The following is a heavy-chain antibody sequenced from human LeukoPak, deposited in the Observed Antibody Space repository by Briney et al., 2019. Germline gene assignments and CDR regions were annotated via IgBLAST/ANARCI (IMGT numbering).Heavy chain of an antibody. CDR2: ISYDGSNK. D-gene: IGHD6-13*01. CDR1: GFTFSSYG. Sequence: PGRSLRLSCAASGFTFSSYGMHWVRQAPGKGLEWLAVISYDGSNKYYADSVKGRFTISRDNSKNTLYLQMNSLRAEDTAVYYCAKKGEQQLRPDYYYYGMDVWGQGTTVTVSS. V-gene: IGHV3-30*18. CDR3: AKKGEQQLRPDYYYYGMDV. J-gene: IGHJ6*02.